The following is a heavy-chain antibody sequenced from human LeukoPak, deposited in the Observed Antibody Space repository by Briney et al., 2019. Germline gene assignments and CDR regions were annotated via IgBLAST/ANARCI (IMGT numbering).Heavy chain of an antibody. CDR3: ALTTRMDV. CDR1: GFTFSSYW. D-gene: IGHD1-1*01. Sequence: GGSLRLSCAASGFTFSSYWMHWVRQAPGTGLVWVSRINSDGSSTSYADSVKGRFTISRDNAKNTLYLQMNSLRAEDTAVYYCALTTRMDVWGKGTTVTISS. CDR2: INSDGSST. V-gene: IGHV3-74*01. J-gene: IGHJ6*04.